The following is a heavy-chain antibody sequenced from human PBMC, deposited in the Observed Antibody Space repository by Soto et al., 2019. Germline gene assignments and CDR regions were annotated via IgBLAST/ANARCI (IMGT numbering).Heavy chain of an antibody. CDR2: IYWNDDK. CDR3: AHRQRATTGRPRGMDV. D-gene: IGHD1-1*01. V-gene: IGHV2-5*01. J-gene: IGHJ6*02. CDR1: GFSLNTNGEG. Sequence: SVPTLVNPTQTLTLTFTFSGFSLNTNGEGVAWIRQPPGKALEWLAVIYWNDDKRHSPSLKSRLTITKDTSKNRVVLTMTNMDPVDTATYYCAHRQRATTGRPRGMDVWGLGTTVTVSS.